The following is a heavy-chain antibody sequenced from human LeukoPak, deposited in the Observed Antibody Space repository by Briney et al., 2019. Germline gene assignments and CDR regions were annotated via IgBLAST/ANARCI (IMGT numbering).Heavy chain of an antibody. D-gene: IGHD6-13*01. CDR3: ARVSIAAAGTDYFDY. CDR1: GGSISSGGYS. Sequence: SQTLSLTCAVSGGSISSGGYSWSWIRQPPGKGLEWIGYIYHSGSTYYNPSLKSRVTISVDTSKNQFSLKLSSVTAADTAVYYCARVSIAAAGTDYFDYWGQGTLVTVSS. CDR2: IYHSGST. J-gene: IGHJ4*02. V-gene: IGHV4-30-2*05.